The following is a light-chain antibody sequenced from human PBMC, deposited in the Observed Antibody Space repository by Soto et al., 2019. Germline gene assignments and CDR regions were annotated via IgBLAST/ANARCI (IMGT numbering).Light chain of an antibody. CDR1: SSDVGVYNY. V-gene: IGLV2-14*01. Sequence: QSALTQPASVSGSPGQSITISCTGTSSDVGVYNYISWYQQHPGKAPKLMIYDVSYRPSGVSNRFSGSKSGNTASLTISGLQAEDEADYYCSSYTGSSTYVVFGGGTKLTVL. J-gene: IGLJ2*01. CDR2: DVS. CDR3: SSYTGSSTYVV.